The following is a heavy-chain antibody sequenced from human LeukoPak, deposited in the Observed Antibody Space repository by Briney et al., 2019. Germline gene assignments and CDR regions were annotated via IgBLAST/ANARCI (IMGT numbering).Heavy chain of an antibody. V-gene: IGHV3-53*05. CDR2: IYSGGST. Sequence: PGGSLRLSCAASGFTVSSNYMSWVRQAPGKGLEWVSVIYSGGSTYYADSVKGRFTISRDNSKNTLYLQMNSLRAEDTAVYYCARDRQWLVPDYWGQGTLVTVSS. CDR1: GFTVSSNY. D-gene: IGHD6-19*01. CDR3: ARDRQWLVPDY. J-gene: IGHJ4*02.